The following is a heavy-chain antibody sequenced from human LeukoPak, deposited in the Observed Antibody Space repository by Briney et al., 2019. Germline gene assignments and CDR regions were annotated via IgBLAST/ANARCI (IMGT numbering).Heavy chain of an antibody. CDR2: ISSSSSYI. Sequence: PGGSLRLSCAASGFTFSSYSMNWVRQAPGKGLEWVSSISSSSSYIYYADSVKGRFTISRDNAKNSLYLQMNSLRAEDTAVYYCARDRVLGSTGLFDPWGQGTLVTVSS. J-gene: IGHJ5*02. CDR1: GFTFSSYS. V-gene: IGHV3-21*01. CDR3: ARDRVLGSTGLFDP. D-gene: IGHD4-17*01.